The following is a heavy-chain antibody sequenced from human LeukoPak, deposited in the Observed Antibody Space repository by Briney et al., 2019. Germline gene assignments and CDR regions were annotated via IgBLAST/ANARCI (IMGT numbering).Heavy chain of an antibody. V-gene: IGHV4-39*07. D-gene: IGHD6-13*01. J-gene: IGHJ6*03. CDR2: IYYSGST. CDR1: GGSVSSSSYY. CDR3: ARTHSSSWTYYYYMDV. Sequence: PSETLSLTCTVSGGSVSSSSYYWGWIRQPPGKGLEWIGSIYYSGSTYYNPSLKSRVTISVDTSKNQFSLKLSSVTAADTAVFYCARTHSSSWTYYYYMDVWGKGTTVTMSS.